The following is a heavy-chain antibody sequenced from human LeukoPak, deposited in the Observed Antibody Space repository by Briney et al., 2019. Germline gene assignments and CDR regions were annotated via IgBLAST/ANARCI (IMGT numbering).Heavy chain of an antibody. J-gene: IGHJ4*02. CDR3: ASIPWVNPGLDY. CDR1: GFSFSNSA. CDR2: ISFDGTNK. D-gene: IGHD2-2*02. Sequence: GGSLRLSCAASGFSFSNSAMHWVRQAPGKGLEWVAVISFDGTNKYYADSVKGRFTISRDNSKNTLYVQMNSLRAEDTAVYYCASIPWVNPGLDYWGQGTLVTVSS. V-gene: IGHV3-30-3*01.